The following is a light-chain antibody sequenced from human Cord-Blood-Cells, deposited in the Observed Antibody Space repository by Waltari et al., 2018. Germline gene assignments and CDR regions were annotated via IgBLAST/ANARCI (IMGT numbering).Light chain of an antibody. J-gene: IGLJ1*01. Sequence: QSALTQPASASGSPGQSITISCTGTSSDVGGYNYFSSYQQHPGKAPKLMIYEVSNRPSGVSNRFSGSKSGNTASLTISGLQAEDEADYYCSSYTSSSTLYVFGTGTKVTVL. V-gene: IGLV2-14*01. CDR1: SSDVGGYNY. CDR3: SSYTSSSTLYV. CDR2: EVS.